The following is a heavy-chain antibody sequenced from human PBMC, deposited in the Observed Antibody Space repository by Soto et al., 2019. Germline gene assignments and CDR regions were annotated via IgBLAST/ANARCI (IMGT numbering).Heavy chain of an antibody. D-gene: IGHD5-12*01. J-gene: IGHJ6*03. CDR1: GGSISSSSHF. CDR2: LYYSGAT. Sequence: QLPLQESGPGLVKSSETLSLTCSVSGGSISSSSHFWGWIRQPPGKGLEWIGSLYYSGATYYNPTFKGRVNIFVDRSKNEFSLNLSSVTAADTAVYYCARMSVATRYVDVWGRGTTVTVSS. CDR3: ARMSVATRYVDV. V-gene: IGHV4-39*01.